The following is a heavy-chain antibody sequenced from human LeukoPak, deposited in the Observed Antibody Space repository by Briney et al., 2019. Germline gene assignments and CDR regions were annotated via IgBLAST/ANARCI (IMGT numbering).Heavy chain of an antibody. CDR3: ARVSVYYDSSGYSYNWFDP. CDR1: GGSISSYY. V-gene: IGHV4-59*01. Sequence: PSETLSLTCTVSGGSISSYYWSWLRQPPGKGLEWIGYIYYSGSTNYNPSLKSRVTISVDTSNNQFSLKLSSVTAADTAVYYCARVSVYYDSSGYSYNWFDPWGQGTLVTVSS. J-gene: IGHJ5*02. D-gene: IGHD3-22*01. CDR2: IYYSGST.